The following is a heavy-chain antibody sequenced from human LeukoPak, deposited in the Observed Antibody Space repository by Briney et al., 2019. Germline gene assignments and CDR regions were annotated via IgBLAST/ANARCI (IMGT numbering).Heavy chain of an antibody. V-gene: IGHV4-38-2*02. CDR1: GYSISSGYY. J-gene: IGHJ4*02. Sequence: PSETLSLTCTVSGYSISSGYYWGWIRQPPGKGLEWIGSIYHSGSTYYNPSLKSRVTISVDTSKNQFSLKLSSVTAADTAVYYCARVYDYVWGSYRYWGQGTLVTVSS. CDR3: ARVYDYVWGSYRY. D-gene: IGHD3-16*02. CDR2: IYHSGST.